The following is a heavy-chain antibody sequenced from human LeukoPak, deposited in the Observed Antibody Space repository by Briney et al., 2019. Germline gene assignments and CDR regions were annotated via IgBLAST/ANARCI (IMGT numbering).Heavy chain of an antibody. D-gene: IGHD6-13*01. CDR1: GFTFSSYA. Sequence: GGSLRLSCAASGFTFSSYAMHWVRQAPGKGLEYVSAISSNGGSTYYANSVKGRFTISRGNSKNTLYLQMGSLRAEDMAVYYCARGIAAAGTSGAFDVWGQGTMVTVSS. CDR3: ARGIAAAGTSGAFDV. J-gene: IGHJ3*01. CDR2: ISSNGGST. V-gene: IGHV3-64*01.